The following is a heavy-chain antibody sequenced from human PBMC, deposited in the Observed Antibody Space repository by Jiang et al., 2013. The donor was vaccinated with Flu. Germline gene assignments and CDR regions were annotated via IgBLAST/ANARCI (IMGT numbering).Heavy chain of an antibody. CDR3: ARRQAYDFWSAYLY. CDR2: MFYGGGT. V-gene: IGHV4-39*07. CDR1: GDSISSSGYY. Sequence: SGSGLVKPSETLSLTCTVSGDSISSSGYYWGWIRQPPGKGLEWIGSMFYGGGTYYNPSLKSRVTMSVDTSNNQLSLRLTSVTAADTALYFCARRQAYDFWSAYLYWGRGTLVTVSS. J-gene: IGHJ4*02. D-gene: IGHD3-3*01.